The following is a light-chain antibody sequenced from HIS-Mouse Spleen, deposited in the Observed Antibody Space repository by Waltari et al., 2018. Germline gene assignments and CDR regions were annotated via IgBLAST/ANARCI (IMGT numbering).Light chain of an antibody. Sequence: DIHLTQSPPFLSASVGDRVTITCRASQGISSYLAWYQQKPGKAPKLLIYAASTLQSWVPSRFSGSGSGTEFTLTISSLQPEDFATYYCQQLNSYPPTFGQGTKVEIK. V-gene: IGKV1-9*01. CDR2: AAS. CDR3: QQLNSYPPT. J-gene: IGKJ1*01. CDR1: QGISSY.